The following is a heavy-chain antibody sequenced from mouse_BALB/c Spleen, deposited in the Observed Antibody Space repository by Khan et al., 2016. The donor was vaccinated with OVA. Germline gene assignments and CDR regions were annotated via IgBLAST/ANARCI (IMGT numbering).Heavy chain of an antibody. CDR2: ITNSGST. CDR3: SRGRAY. J-gene: IGHJ3*01. CDR1: GYSITSDYA. Sequence: EVQLQESGPGLVKPSQSLSLTCTVTGYSITSDYAWNWIRQFPGNKLEWMGYITNSGSTSYILSIKSRSSITRCTSKNQCFLQLNSVTSEDTATYYWSRGRAYWGQGTLVTVSA. V-gene: IGHV3-2*02. D-gene: IGHD3-3*01.